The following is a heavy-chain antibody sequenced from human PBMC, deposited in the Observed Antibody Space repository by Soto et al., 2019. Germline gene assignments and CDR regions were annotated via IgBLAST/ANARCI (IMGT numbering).Heavy chain of an antibody. CDR1: GFTFGSYA. D-gene: IGHD6-19*01. CDR2: MSYDGSNK. Sequence: QVQLVESGGGVVQPGRSLRLSCAASGFTFGSYAMHWVRQAPGKGLEWVAVMSYDGSNKYYADSVKGRFTISRDNSKNTLYLQMNSLRAEDTAVYYCARDKSPYSSGWHNRLFDYWGQGTLVTDSS. CDR3: ARDKSPYSSGWHNRLFDY. J-gene: IGHJ4*02. V-gene: IGHV3-30-3*01.